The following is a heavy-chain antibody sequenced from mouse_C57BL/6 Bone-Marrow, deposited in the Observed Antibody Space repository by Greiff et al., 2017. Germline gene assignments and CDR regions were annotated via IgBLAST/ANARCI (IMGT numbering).Heavy chain of an antibody. CDR1: GYSITSGYY. CDR2: ISYDGSN. CDR3: AREDYGSYYFDY. V-gene: IGHV3-6*01. Sequence: EVHLVESGPGLVKPSQSLSLTCSVTGYSITSGYYWNWIRQFPGNKLEWMGYISYDGSNNYNPSLKNRISITRDTSKNQFFLKLNSVTTEDTATYYCAREDYGSYYFDYWGQGTTLTVSS. J-gene: IGHJ2*01. D-gene: IGHD1-1*01.